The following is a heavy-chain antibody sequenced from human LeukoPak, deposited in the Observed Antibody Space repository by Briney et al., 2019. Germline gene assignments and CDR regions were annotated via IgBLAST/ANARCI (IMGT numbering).Heavy chain of an antibody. D-gene: IGHD5-18*01. CDR1: GFTFSSYS. Sequence: KPGGSLRLSCAASGFTFSSYSMNWVRQAPGKGLEWVSSISSSSSYIYYADSVKGRLTISRDNSKNTLYLQMNSLRAEDTAVYYCAKRDTFYVDTAMVSFLAYWGQGTLVTVSS. J-gene: IGHJ4*02. V-gene: IGHV3-21*04. CDR2: ISSSSSYI. CDR3: AKRDTFYVDTAMVSFLAY.